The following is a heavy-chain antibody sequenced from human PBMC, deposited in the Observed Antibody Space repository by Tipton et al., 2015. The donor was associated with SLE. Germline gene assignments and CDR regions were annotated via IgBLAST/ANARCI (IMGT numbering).Heavy chain of an antibody. J-gene: IGHJ6*02. CDR3: ARHPYYYYGVDV. CDR2: IYYSGST. V-gene: IGHV4-59*08. Sequence: TLSLTCTVSGGSISSYYWSWIRQPPGKGLGWIGYIYYSGSTNYNPSLKSRVTISVDTSKNQFSLKLSSVTAADTAVYYCARHPYYYYGVDVWGQGTTVTVSS. CDR1: GGSISSYY.